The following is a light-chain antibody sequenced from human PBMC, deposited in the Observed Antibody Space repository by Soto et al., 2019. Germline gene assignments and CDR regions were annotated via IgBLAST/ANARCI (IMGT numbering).Light chain of an antibody. CDR3: QPYGSSPPYT. CDR1: QSVTSSY. CDR2: GAS. Sequence: EVVLTQSPGTLSLSPGERATLSCRASQSVTSSYLAWYQQKPGQPPRLLIYGASSRITGIPDRFSGSGSGTDFTLSISRLEPEDVAVYYCQPYGSSPPYTFGQGTKLEIK. J-gene: IGKJ2*01. V-gene: IGKV3-20*01.